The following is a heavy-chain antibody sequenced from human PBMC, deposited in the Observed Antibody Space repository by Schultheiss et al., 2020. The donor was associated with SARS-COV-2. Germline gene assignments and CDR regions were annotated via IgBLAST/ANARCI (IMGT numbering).Heavy chain of an antibody. D-gene: IGHD6-19*01. CDR2: ISSSGSTI. J-gene: IGHJ6*02. CDR3: AREIAVAAGGMDV. CDR1: GFTFSDYY. Sequence: GESLKISCAASGFTFSDYYMSWIRQAPGKGLEWVSYISSSGSTIYYADSVKGRFTVSRDNSKNTLSLQMNSLRSEDTAVYYCAREIAVAAGGMDVWGQGTTVTVSS. V-gene: IGHV3-11*01.